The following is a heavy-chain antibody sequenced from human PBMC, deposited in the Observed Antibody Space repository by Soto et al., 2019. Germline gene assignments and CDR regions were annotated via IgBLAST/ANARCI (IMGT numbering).Heavy chain of an antibody. CDR2: IWYDGNDK. V-gene: IGHV3-33*01. D-gene: IGHD3-10*01. CDR1: GFTFSSYG. CDR3: AREGTNFWYGVLPGNMDV. J-gene: IGHJ6*02. Sequence: GESLRLSCVASGFTFSSYGLHWVRQAPGKGLEWVAVIWYDGNDKYYADSVKGRFTISRNNSKNTLYLQPNSLRAEDTAVYYCAREGTNFWYGVLPGNMDVWGQGTTVTVSS.